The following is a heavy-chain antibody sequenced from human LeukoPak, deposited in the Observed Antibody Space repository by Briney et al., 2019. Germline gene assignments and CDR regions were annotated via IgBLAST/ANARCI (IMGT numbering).Heavy chain of an antibody. J-gene: IGHJ3*02. Sequence: GESLKISCKGSGYSFTTYWIGWVRQMPGKGLEYMGIINLGDSDTRYSPSFQGQVTISVDKSISTAYLQWSSLKASDTAMYYCASPRVGATAFDIWGQGTLVTVSS. D-gene: IGHD1-26*01. CDR3: ASPRVGATAFDI. CDR2: INLGDSDT. V-gene: IGHV5-51*01. CDR1: GYSFTTYW.